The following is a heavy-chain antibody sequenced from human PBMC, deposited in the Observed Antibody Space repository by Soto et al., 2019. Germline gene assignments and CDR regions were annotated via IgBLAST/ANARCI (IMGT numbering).Heavy chain of an antibody. V-gene: IGHV1-46*01. CDR1: GYIFTNYY. Sequence: QVQLVQSGAEVKKPGASVKVSCKASGYIFTNYYIHWVRQAPGQGLEWMAIINPLPTSGSTNYAQEFQGRVTVTRDTSTSTVYMELNSLRSDDTAIYYCARDLAAAAYWGPGTLVTVSS. CDR3: ARDLAAAAY. D-gene: IGHD6-13*01. J-gene: IGHJ4*02. CDR2: INPLPTSGST.